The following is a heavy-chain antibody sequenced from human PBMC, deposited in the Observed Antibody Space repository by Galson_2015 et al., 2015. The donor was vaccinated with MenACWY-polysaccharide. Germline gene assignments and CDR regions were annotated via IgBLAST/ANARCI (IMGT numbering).Heavy chain of an antibody. D-gene: IGHD4-23*01. Sequence: SLRLSCAASGFTFSDYAMSWVRQAPGKGLEWVSTISGSGSSTYYAGSVKGRFTISRDNSKNTLSLQMNSLRAEDTAVYYCAKDNSNLYYYYGRDVWGQGTTVTVSS. CDR3: AKDNSNLYYYYGRDV. CDR1: GFTFSDYA. CDR2: ISGSGSST. V-gene: IGHV3-23*01. J-gene: IGHJ6*02.